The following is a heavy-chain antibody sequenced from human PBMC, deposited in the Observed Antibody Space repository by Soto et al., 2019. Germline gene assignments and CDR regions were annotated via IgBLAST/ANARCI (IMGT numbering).Heavy chain of an antibody. J-gene: IGHJ6*01. V-gene: IGHV1-69*13. CDR2: IIPIFGTA. Sequence: ASVKVSCKASGGTFSSYAISWVRQAPGQGLEWMGGIIPIFGTANYAQKFQGRVTITADESTSTAYMELSSLRSEDTAVYYCARSSHIVVVTAIEGGHYYYYGMDVWGQGTTVTVSS. D-gene: IGHD2-21*02. CDR3: ARSSHIVVVTAIEGGHYYYYGMDV. CDR1: GGTFSSYA.